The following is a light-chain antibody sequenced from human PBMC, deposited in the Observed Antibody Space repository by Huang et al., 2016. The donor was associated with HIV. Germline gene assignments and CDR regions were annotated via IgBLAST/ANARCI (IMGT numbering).Light chain of an antibody. CDR2: GAA. Sequence: EIVLTQSPGTLSLSPGEIATLSCRASQSVSSSSLAWYQQKPGQAPRLLIYGAASRATGIPDRFSGSGSGTDFTLTISRMEPEDFAVYYCQQYGSSPWLTFGGGTKVEIK. CDR3: QQYGSSPWLT. V-gene: IGKV3-20*01. CDR1: QSVSSSS. J-gene: IGKJ4*01.